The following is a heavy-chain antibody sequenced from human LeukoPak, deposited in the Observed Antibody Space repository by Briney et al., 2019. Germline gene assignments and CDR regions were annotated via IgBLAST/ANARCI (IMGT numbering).Heavy chain of an antibody. V-gene: IGHV4-59*12. D-gene: IGHD2-15*01. J-gene: IGHJ6*03. CDR3: ARVRCSGGSCPYYYYYYYMDV. CDR2: IYYSGST. CDR1: GGSISSYY. Sequence: SETLSLTCTVSGGSISSYYWSWIRQPPGKGLEWIGYIYYSGSTYYNPSLQSRVTISIDTSKNQFSLKLRFVTAADTAVYYCARVRCSGGSCPYYYYYYYMDVWGKGTTVTVSS.